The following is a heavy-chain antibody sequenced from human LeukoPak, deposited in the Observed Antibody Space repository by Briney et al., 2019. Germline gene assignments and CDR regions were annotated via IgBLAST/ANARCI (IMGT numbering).Heavy chain of an antibody. CDR2: ISGSGGGT. V-gene: IGHV3-23*01. CDR3: AKGGDILTGYYNVISYFDY. D-gene: IGHD3-9*01. Sequence: GGSLRLSCAASGFTFNSYAMSWVRQAPGKGLEWVSGISGSGGGTHYADSVKGRFTISRDNSKNTLYLQMNSLRAEDTAVYYCAKGGDILTGYYNVISYFDYWGQGTLVTVSS. CDR1: GFTFNSYA. J-gene: IGHJ4*02.